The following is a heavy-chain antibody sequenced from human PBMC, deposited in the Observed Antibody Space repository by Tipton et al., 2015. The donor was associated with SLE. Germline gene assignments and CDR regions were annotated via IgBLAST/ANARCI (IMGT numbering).Heavy chain of an antibody. V-gene: IGHV3-66*01. CDR1: GFTLSSYT. J-gene: IGHJ4*02. Sequence: SLRLSCAATGFTLSSYTMSWVRQAPGKGLEWVSVIYSGGSTYYADSVKGRFTISRDNSKNTLYLQMSSLRAEDTAVYYCARDGPSGSYGYWGQGTLVTVSS. D-gene: IGHD1-26*01. CDR2: IYSGGST. CDR3: ARDGPSGSYGY.